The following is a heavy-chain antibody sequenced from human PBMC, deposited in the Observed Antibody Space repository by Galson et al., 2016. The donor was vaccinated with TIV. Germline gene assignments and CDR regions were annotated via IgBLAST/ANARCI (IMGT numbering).Heavy chain of an antibody. CDR2: FYYRGAT. V-gene: IGHV4-59*01. Sequence: ETLSLTCFVSGGSLYSYYWSWIRQPPGKGLEWIGYFYYRGATNYNPSLRSRVSISEDTSKNQFSLRLRSVTAADTAVYYCARANWGSRDVFDVWGQGTMISVSS. CDR3: ARANWGSRDVFDV. D-gene: IGHD7-27*01. J-gene: IGHJ3*01. CDR1: GGSLYSYY.